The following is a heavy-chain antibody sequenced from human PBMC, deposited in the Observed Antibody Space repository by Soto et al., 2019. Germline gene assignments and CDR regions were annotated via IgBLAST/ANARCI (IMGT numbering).Heavy chain of an antibody. V-gene: IGHV3-33*01. CDR1: GFTFSSYG. CDR3: AREPRGGKGWYGADY. Sequence: QLVESGGGVVQPGRSLRRSCAAAGFTFSSYGMHWGRQAPGKGLEWVAVIWFDGSNKYYADSVKGRFTISRDNSENAQYLRTSSLRRGDTAVYYCAREPRGGKGWYGADYWGQGTQVTLSP. D-gene: IGHD6-19*01. J-gene: IGHJ4*01. CDR2: IWFDGSNK.